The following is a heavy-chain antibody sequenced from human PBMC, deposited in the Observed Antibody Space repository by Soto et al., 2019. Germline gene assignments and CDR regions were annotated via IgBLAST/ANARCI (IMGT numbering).Heavy chain of an antibody. D-gene: IGHD3-3*01. CDR2: IIPIFGTA. Sequence: SVKVSCKASGGTFSSYSISWVRQAPGQGLEWMGGIIPIFGTANYAQKFQGRVTITADESTSTAYMELSSLRSEDTAVYYCARGGPVLRFLEWLWEFDPWGQGTQVTVSS. V-gene: IGHV1-69*13. CDR1: GGTFSSYS. CDR3: ARGGPVLRFLEWLWEFDP. J-gene: IGHJ5*02.